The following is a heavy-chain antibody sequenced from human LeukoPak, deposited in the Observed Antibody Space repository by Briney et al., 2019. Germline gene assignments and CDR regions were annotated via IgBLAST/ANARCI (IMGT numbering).Heavy chain of an antibody. Sequence: GGSLRLSCAASGFTFSSYWMSWVRQAPGKGLEWVANIKQDGSEKYYVDSVKGRFTISRDNAKNSLYLQMNSLRAEDTAVYYCARERSSGYNDAFDIWGQGTMVTVSS. J-gene: IGHJ3*02. CDR2: IKQDGSEK. D-gene: IGHD3-22*01. V-gene: IGHV3-7*01. CDR1: GFTFSSYW. CDR3: ARERSSGYNDAFDI.